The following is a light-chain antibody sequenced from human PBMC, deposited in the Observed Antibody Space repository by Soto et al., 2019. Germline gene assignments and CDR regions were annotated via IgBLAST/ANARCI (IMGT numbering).Light chain of an antibody. CDR2: GAS. Sequence: DIQLTQSPFFLSASVGDRVTITCWASQGIRSYLAWYQQRPGKAPELLIYGASTLRTGVASRFSGSGSGTEFTLTISSLQPEDFATYFCHQLNIFPPLFTFGPGTKVDIK. CDR3: HQLNIFPPLFT. V-gene: IGKV1-9*01. J-gene: IGKJ3*01. CDR1: QGIRSY.